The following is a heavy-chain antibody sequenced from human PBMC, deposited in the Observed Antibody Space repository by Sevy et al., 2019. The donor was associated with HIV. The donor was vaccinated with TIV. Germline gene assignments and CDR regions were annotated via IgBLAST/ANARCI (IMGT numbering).Heavy chain of an antibody. CDR2: LYYSGIT. J-gene: IGHJ4*02. Sequence: SETLSLTCSLSGDSISSYYSTWVRQPPGKGLEWIGYLYYSGITNYNPSLKSRVTISVDTSKNQFSLKLTSVTAADTAVYYCARGLAYYFDSWAREPWSPSPQ. CDR1: GDSISSYY. CDR3: ARGLAYYFDS. D-gene: IGHD4-17*01. V-gene: IGHV4-59*08.